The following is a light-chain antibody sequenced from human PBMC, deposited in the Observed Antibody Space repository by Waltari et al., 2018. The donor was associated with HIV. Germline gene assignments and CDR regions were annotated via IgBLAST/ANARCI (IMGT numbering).Light chain of an antibody. CDR3: AAWDDSLSGPV. V-gene: IGLV1-47*01. CDR2: MNN. Sequence: QSVLTQPPSASGTPGQSVTISCSGSGSNIGSNSVYWYQHLPGTTPKLLIYMNNPRPAGVPDRFSGSKSGTSASLAIRGLRSGDEADYYCAAWDDSLSGPVFGGGTKVTVL. J-gene: IGLJ3*02. CDR1: GSNIGSNS.